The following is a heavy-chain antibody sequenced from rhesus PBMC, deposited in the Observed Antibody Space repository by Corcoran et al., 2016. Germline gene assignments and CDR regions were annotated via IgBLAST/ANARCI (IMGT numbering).Heavy chain of an antibody. J-gene: IGHJ3*01. V-gene: IGHV4-65*01. CDR3: ARSERFLDWLSAFDF. CDR1: GGSISSSNW. Sequence: QVQLQESGPGLVKPSVTLSLTCAVSGGSISSSNWWSWIRQPPGKGLEWIGHISGSSGSTYCNTSHKSRVTISTDTTKNQFSLKLSSVAAADTAVYYCARSERFLDWLSAFDFWGQGLRVTVSS. D-gene: IGHD3-3*01. CDR2: ISGSSGST.